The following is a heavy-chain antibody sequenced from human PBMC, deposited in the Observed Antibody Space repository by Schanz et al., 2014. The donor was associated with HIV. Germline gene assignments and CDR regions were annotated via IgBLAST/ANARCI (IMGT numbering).Heavy chain of an antibody. CDR1: GGTFSSNA. CDR2: IIPIFGTA. V-gene: IGHV1-69*06. Sequence: QVQLVQPGAEVKKPGSSVKVSCKASGGTFSSNAISWVRQAPGQGLEWMGGIIPIFGTANYAQKFQGRVTMTTDTSTSTAYMELRSLRSDDTAVYYCARVGSGSYYVRYFDYWGQGTLVTVSS. CDR3: ARVGSGSYYVRYFDY. J-gene: IGHJ4*02. D-gene: IGHD3-10*01.